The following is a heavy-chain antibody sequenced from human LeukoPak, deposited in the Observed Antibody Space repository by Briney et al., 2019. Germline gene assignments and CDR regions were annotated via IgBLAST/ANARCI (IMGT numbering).Heavy chain of an antibody. Sequence: ASVKVSCKASGYTFTSYYMRWVRQAPGQGLEWMGIINPSGGSTSYAQKFQGRVTMTRDMSTSTVYMELSSLRSEDTAVYYCVRGAARNIVATMNPEFYYFDYWGQGTLVTVSS. J-gene: IGHJ4*02. D-gene: IGHD5-12*01. CDR3: VRGAARNIVATMNPEFYYFDY. V-gene: IGHV1-46*01. CDR2: INPSGGST. CDR1: GYTFTSYY.